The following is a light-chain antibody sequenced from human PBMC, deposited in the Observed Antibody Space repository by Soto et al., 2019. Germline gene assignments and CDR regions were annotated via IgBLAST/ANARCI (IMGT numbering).Light chain of an antibody. CDR3: QQYGSSFWT. V-gene: IGKV3-20*01. CDR1: QSVSSSY. J-gene: IGKJ1*01. Sequence: EIVVTQSPGTLSLSPGERATLSCRASQSVSSSYLALYQQKPGQAPRLLIYGASSRATGIPDRFSGSGSGTDCALTISRLEPEDVAVYYCQQYGSSFWTFGQGTNVEIK. CDR2: GAS.